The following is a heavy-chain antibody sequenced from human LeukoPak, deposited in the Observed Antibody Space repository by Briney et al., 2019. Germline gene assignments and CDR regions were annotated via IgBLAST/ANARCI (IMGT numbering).Heavy chain of an antibody. D-gene: IGHD2-2*01. CDR3: VKDEGYCSSVSCSPSY. CDR2: IGGNGDTT. CDR1: GFNFRNYP. V-gene: IGHV3-64D*06. J-gene: IGHJ4*02. Sequence: GGSLRLSCAASGFNFRNYPMHWVRRAPGKGLEYVSAIGGNGDTTYYEESVKGRVTISRDNSKNTLYLQLSSLRVEDTAVYYCVKDEGYCSSVSCSPSYWGQGTLVTVSS.